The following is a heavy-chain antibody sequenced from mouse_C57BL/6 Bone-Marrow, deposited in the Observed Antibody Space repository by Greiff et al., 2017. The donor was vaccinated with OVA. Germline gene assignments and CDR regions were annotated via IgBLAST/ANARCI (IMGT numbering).Heavy chain of an antibody. CDR2: IYPGSGST. V-gene: IGHV1-55*01. D-gene: IGHD1-1*01. CDR3: ARSIFHYYGSSYDWYVDV. Sequence: QVQLQQPGAELVKPGASVKMSCKASGYTFTSYWITWVKQRPGQGLEWIGDIYPGSGSTNYNEKFKSKATLTVDTSSSTAYMQLSSLTSEDSAVYYCARSIFHYYGSSYDWYVDVWGTGTTVTVSS. J-gene: IGHJ1*03. CDR1: GYTFTSYW.